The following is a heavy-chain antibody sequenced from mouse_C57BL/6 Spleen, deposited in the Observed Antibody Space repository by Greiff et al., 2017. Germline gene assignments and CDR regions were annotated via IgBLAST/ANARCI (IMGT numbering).Heavy chain of an antibody. Sequence: VQLQQPGAELVKPGASVKLSCKASGYTFTSYWMHWVKQRPGRGLEWIGRIDPNRGGTKYNEKFKSKATLTVDKPSSTAYMQLSSQTSEDSAVYYWARGGGTTVVADNWGQDTTLTVDS. CDR1: GYTFTSYW. V-gene: IGHV1-72*01. CDR2: IDPNRGGT. J-gene: IGHJ2*01. CDR3: ARGGGTTVVADN. D-gene: IGHD1-1*01.